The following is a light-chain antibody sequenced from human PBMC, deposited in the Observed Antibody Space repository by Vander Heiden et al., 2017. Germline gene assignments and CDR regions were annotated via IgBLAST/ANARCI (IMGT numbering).Light chain of an antibody. J-gene: IGKJ1*01. V-gene: IGKV2-28*01. Sequence: DIVMTQSPLSLPVTPGEPASISCRSSQSLLHSNGYNYLDWYLQKPGQSPQLLIYLGSNRASGVPDRFSGSGSGTDFTLKISRVEAEDVGVYYCMQAIQTPRTLGQGTKVEIK. CDR3: MQAIQTPRT. CDR1: QSLLHSNGYNY. CDR2: LGS.